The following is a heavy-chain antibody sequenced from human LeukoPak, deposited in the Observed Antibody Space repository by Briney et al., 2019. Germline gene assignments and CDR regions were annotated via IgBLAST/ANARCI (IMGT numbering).Heavy chain of an antibody. CDR1: GGSISSYY. CDR3: ARHGYSSLYY. CDR2: IYYSGST. V-gene: IGHV4-59*08. D-gene: IGHD5-18*01. J-gene: IGHJ4*02. Sequence: SETLSLTCTVSGGSISSYYWSWLRQPPGKGLEWIGCIYYSGSTYYNPSLKSRVTISVDTSKNQFSLKLSSVTAADTAVYYCARHGYSSLYYWGQGTLVTVSS.